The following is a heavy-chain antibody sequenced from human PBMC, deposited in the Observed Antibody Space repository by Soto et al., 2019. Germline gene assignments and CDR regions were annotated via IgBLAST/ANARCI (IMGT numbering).Heavy chain of an antibody. CDR2: IDAGNGNT. J-gene: IGHJ6*04. Sequence: DSLKRCCKTSGYTFSSYLTDWARQTPEQRLEWMGWIDAGNGNTKYSQKFRGRVTFTTDTTASTAYMDLSSLGSDDTAVYYCARDQAQGGYSYGYCYYSGMDVWGKGTTVTVSS. CDR1: GYTFSSYL. V-gene: IGHV1-3*01. D-gene: IGHD5-18*01. CDR3: ARDQAQGGYSYGYCYYSGMDV.